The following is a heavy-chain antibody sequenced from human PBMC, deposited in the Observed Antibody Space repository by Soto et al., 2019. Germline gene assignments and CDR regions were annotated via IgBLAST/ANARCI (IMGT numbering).Heavy chain of an antibody. V-gene: IGHV4-59*01. D-gene: IGHD2-2*01. CDR2: IYHSGYT. J-gene: IGHJ4*02. CDR3: VRVVGMASSPGYYFDY. CDR1: GGSISSYY. Sequence: PSETLSLTCTVSGGSISSYYWNWIRQPPGKGLEWIGYIYHSGYTNYNPSLKSRVTISVDTSKNQFSLKLSSVTAADTAVYYCVRVVGMASSPGYYFDYWGQGTLVTVSS.